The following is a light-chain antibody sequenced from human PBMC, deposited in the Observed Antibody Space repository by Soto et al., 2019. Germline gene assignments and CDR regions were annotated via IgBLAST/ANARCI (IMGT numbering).Light chain of an antibody. CDR1: SSNIGSNT. CDR2: SNN. CDR3: AAWDDSLYVYV. Sequence: QSVLTQPPSASGTPGQRATISCSGSSSNIGSNTVNWYQQLPGTAPKLRIYSNNQRPSGVPDRFSGSKSGTSASLAISGLQSEDEADYYCAAWDDSLYVYVFGTGT. J-gene: IGLJ1*01. V-gene: IGLV1-44*01.